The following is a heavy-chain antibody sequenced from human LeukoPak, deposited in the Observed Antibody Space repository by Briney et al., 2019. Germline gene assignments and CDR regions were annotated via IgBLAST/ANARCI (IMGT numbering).Heavy chain of an antibody. V-gene: IGHV3-30*18. Sequence: GRSLRLSCAASGFTFSSYGMHWVRQAPGKGLEWVAVISYDGSNKYYADSVKGRFTISRDNSKNTLYLQMNSLRAEDTAVYYCAKDPSYYDFWNGYTLDYYYYGMDVWGQGTTVTVSS. D-gene: IGHD3-3*01. CDR3: AKDPSYYDFWNGYTLDYYYYGMDV. CDR1: GFTFSSYG. J-gene: IGHJ6*02. CDR2: ISYDGSNK.